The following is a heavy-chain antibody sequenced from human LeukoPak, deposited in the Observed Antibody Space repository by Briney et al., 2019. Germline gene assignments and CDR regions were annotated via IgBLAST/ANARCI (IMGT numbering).Heavy chain of an antibody. CDR1: GGSFSGYY. D-gene: IGHD3-10*01. V-gene: IGHV4-34*01. J-gene: IGHJ4*02. Sequence: PSETLSLTCTVYGGSFSGYYWSWIRQPPGKRLEWIGEINHSGSTNYNPSLKSRVTISVDTSKNQFSLKLSSVTAADTAVYYCARGYGPGSYYHYWGQGTLVTVSS. CDR2: INHSGST. CDR3: ARGYGPGSYYHY.